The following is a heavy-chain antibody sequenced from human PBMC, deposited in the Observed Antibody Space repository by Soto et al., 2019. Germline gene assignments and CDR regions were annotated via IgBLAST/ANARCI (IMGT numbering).Heavy chain of an antibody. V-gene: IGHV3-23*01. CDR1: GFTFSSYA. D-gene: IGHD3-3*01. Sequence: PGGSLRLSCAASGFTFSSYAMSWVRQAPGKGLEWVSAISGSGGSTYYADSVKGRFTISRDNSKNTLYLQMNSLRAEDTAVYYCAKTRSYDFGRHHFDYWGQGTLVTVSS. J-gene: IGHJ4*02. CDR2: ISGSGGST. CDR3: AKTRSYDFGRHHFDY.